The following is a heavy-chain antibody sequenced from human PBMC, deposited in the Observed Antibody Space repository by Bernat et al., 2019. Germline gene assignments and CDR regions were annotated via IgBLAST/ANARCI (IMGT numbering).Heavy chain of an antibody. CDR1: GFIVNSNY. D-gene: IGHD2-8*02. CDR3: AGGGRSWSIDY. J-gene: IGHJ4*02. Sequence: EVQLVESGGGLVQPGGSLTLSCEASGFIVNSNYMSWVRQAPGKGLEWVSVIYTGGTTYYADSVKGRFTISRDNSKKTVYLQMNSLRPEDTAVYFCAGGGRSWSIDYWGQGTLVTGSS. CDR2: IYTGGTT. V-gene: IGHV3-66*02.